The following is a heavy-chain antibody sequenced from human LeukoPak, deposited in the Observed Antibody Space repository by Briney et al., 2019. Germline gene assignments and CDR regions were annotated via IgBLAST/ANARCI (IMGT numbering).Heavy chain of an antibody. CDR2: IYPSDSDT. CDR1: GYNFSNYW. CDR3: AMRLIGGPCDN. Sequence: GEPLKISCKASGYNFSNYWIGWVRQMPGKGLGWMGMIYPSDSDTRYSPSFEGQVTISADKSTSTAYLQWSSLKASDTAMYYCAMRLIGGPCDNWGQGTLVTVSS. V-gene: IGHV5-51*01. D-gene: IGHD3-16*01. J-gene: IGHJ4*02.